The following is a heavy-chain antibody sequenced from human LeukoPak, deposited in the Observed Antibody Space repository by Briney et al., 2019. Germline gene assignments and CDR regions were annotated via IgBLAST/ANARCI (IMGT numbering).Heavy chain of an antibody. Sequence: PSETLSLTCTVSGGSISSSSYYWGWIRQPPGRGLEWIGYIYYSGSTNYNPSLKSRVTISVDTSKNQFSLKLSSVTAADTAVYYCARDQPRYSSSWSLFYYYGMDVWGQGTTVTVSS. CDR3: ARDQPRYSSSWSLFYYYGMDV. CDR2: IYYSGST. J-gene: IGHJ6*02. V-gene: IGHV4-61*01. D-gene: IGHD6-13*01. CDR1: GGSISSSSYY.